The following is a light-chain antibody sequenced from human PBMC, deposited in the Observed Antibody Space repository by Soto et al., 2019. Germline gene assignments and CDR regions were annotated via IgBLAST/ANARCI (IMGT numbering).Light chain of an antibody. CDR1: QSVSTY. CDR2: DAS. Sequence: EIVLTQSPATLSLSPGERATLSCRASQSVSTYLAWYRKKRGQPPRLLIYDASNRATGTPARFSGSGSGTDFTLTISSLEPEDFAVYYCQQRSNWPITFGPGNTVDIK. V-gene: IGKV3-11*01. J-gene: IGKJ3*01. CDR3: QQRSNWPIT.